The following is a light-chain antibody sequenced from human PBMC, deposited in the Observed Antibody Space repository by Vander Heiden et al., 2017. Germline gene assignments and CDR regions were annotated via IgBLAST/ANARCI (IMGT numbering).Light chain of an antibody. Sequence: DIQMTQSPSTLSASVGDRVTITCRASQSISSWLAWYQQKPGKAPKLLIYDASSLESGVPSRFSGSGSGTEFTLTISSLQPDDFATYYCQQDNSSSHTFGQGTKVXIK. CDR2: DAS. CDR1: QSISSW. CDR3: QQDNSSSHT. J-gene: IGKJ2*01. V-gene: IGKV1-5*01.